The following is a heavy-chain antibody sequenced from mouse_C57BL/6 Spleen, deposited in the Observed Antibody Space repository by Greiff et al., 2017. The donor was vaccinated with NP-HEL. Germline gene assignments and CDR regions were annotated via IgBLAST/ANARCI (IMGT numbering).Heavy chain of an antibody. CDR2: IYPGSGST. Sequence: VQLQQPGAELVKPGASVKMSCKASGYTFTSYWITWVKQRPGQGLEWIGEIYPGSGSTNYNEKFKSKATLTVDTSSRTAYMQLNSLTAADSAVYYCARRGHGAMDYWGQGTSVTVSS. J-gene: IGHJ4*01. CDR3: ARRGHGAMDY. V-gene: IGHV1-55*01. CDR1: GYTFTSYW.